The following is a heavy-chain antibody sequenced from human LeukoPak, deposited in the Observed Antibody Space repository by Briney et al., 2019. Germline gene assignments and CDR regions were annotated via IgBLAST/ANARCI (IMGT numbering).Heavy chain of an antibody. CDR3: ARGDSSGWYFDY. J-gene: IGHJ4*02. V-gene: IGHV3-23*01. CDR2: ISGSGGST. CDR1: GFTFSSYA. D-gene: IGHD6-19*01. Sequence: GGSLRLACAASGFTFSSYAMSWVRQAPGKGLEWVSAISGSGGSTYYADSVKGRFTISRDNSKNTLYLQMSSLRAEDTALYYCARGDSSGWYFDYWGQGTLVTVSS.